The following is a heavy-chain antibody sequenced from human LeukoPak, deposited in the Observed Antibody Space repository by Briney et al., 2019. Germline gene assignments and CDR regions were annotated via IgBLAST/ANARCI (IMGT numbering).Heavy chain of an antibody. Sequence: SETLSLTCTVSGGSISSTNYYWGWIRQPPGKGLEWIGSISLTGLTHYNPSLESRVTVSLDKSKNQLSLNLTSVTAADTAVYYCSRENGAFSPFGYWGQGILVTVLS. D-gene: IGHD2-8*01. CDR1: GGSISSTNYY. V-gene: IGHV4-39*07. CDR3: SRENGAFSPFGY. CDR2: ISLTGLT. J-gene: IGHJ4*02.